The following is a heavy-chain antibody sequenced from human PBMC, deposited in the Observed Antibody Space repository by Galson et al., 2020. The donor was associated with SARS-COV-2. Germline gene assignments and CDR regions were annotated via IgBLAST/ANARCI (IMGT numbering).Heavy chain of an antibody. CDR2: ISAYNGNT. Sequence: ASVKVSCKASGYTFTSYGISWVRQAPGQGLEWMGWISAYNGNTNYAQKLQGRVTMTTDTSTSTAYMELRSRRSDDTAVYYCASDRQIRILEWLTRAAEGPYYVYVMGKGTTGTVSS. CDR1: GYTFTSYG. V-gene: IGHV1-18*04. D-gene: IGHD3-3*01. CDR3: ASDRQIRILEWLTRAAEGPYYVYV. J-gene: IGHJ6*03.